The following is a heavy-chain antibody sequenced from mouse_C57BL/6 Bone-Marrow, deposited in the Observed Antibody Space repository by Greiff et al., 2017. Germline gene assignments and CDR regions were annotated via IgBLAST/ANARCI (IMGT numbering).Heavy chain of an antibody. CDR2: IPPNSGST. Sequence: VQLQQPGAELVKPGASVKLSCKASGYTFTSYWMPWVKQRPGQGLEWIGMIPPNSGSTNYNEKFKSKATLTVDKSSSTAYMQLSSLTSEDSAVYYCAGDYDSFAYWGQGTLVTVSA. D-gene: IGHD2-4*01. J-gene: IGHJ3*01. CDR3: AGDYDSFAY. CDR1: GYTFTSYW. V-gene: IGHV1-64*01.